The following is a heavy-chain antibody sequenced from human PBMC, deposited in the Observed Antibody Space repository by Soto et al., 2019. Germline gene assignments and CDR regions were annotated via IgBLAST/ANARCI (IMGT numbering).Heavy chain of an antibody. CDR1: GYSFTSYW. J-gene: IGHJ6*02. Sequence: PGESLKISCKGSGYSFTSYWIGWVRQMPGKGLEWMGIIYPGDSDTRYSPSFQGQVTISADKSISTAYLQWSSLKASDTAMYYCARRIEMATNYYYYYGMDVWGQGNTVTVSS. CDR2: IYPGDSDT. CDR3: ARRIEMATNYYYYYGMDV. D-gene: IGHD5-12*01. V-gene: IGHV5-51*01.